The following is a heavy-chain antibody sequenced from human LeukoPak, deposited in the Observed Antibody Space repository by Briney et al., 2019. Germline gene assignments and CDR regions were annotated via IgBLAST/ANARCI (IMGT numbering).Heavy chain of an antibody. V-gene: IGHV3-21*01. D-gene: IGHD6-19*01. CDR3: ARVGNSGWYEWVDY. Sequence: GGSLRLSCAASGFTFSSYSMNWVRQAPGKGLEWVSSISSSSSYIYYADSVKGRFTISRDNAKNSLYLQMNSLRAEDTAVYYCARVGNSGWYEWVDYWGQGTLVTVSS. CDR1: GFTFSSYS. CDR2: ISSSSSYI. J-gene: IGHJ4*02.